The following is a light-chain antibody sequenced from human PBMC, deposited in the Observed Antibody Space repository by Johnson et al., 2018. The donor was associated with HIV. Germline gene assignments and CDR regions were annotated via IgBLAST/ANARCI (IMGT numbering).Light chain of an antibody. CDR2: ENN. Sequence: QSVLTQPPSVSAAPGQKVTISCSGGSSNIGNNYVSWYQQLPRAAPKLLIYENNKRPSGIPDRFSGSKSGTSATLGITGLQTGDEAEYYCGTWDSSLRVGFFGTGTKVTVL. V-gene: IGLV1-51*02. CDR1: SSNIGNNY. CDR3: GTWDSSLRVGF. J-gene: IGLJ1*01.